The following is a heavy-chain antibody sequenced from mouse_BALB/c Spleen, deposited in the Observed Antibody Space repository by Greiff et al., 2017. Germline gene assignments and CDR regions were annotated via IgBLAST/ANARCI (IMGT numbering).Heavy chain of an antibody. D-gene: IGHD3-1*01. V-gene: IGHV5-4*02. Sequence: EVQVVESGGGLVKPGGSLKLSCAASGFTFSAYYMYWVRQTPGKRLEWVATISDGGSYTYYPDSVKGRFTISRDNAKNNLYLQMSSLKSEDTAMYYCARGHGSAMDYWGQGTSVTVAS. CDR3: ARGHGSAMDY. J-gene: IGHJ4*01. CDR1: GFTFSAYY. CDR2: ISDGGSYT.